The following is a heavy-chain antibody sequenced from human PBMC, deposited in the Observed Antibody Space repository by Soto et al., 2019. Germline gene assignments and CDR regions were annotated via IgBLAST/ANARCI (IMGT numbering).Heavy chain of an antibody. CDR3: ARRGYSSSWYYYYYYGMDV. CDR2: MNPNSGNK. Sequence: QVQLVQSGAEVKKPGASVKVSCKASGYTFTSYDINWVRQATGQGLEWMGWMNPNSGNKGYAQKFQGRVTITRNTSISTAYLELSSLRSEDTAVYYCARRGYSSSWYYYYYYGMDVWGQGTTVTVSS. CDR1: GYTFTSYD. J-gene: IGHJ6*02. D-gene: IGHD6-13*01. V-gene: IGHV1-8*01.